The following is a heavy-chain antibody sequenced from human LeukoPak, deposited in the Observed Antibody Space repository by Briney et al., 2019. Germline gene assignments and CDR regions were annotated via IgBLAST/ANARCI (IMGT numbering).Heavy chain of an antibody. CDR1: GFTFSSYA. CDR3: ARDSLPMIVVVTPDY. J-gene: IGHJ4*02. D-gene: IGHD3-22*01. V-gene: IGHV3-64*01. Sequence: PGGSLRLSCAASGFTFSSYAMHWVRQAPGKGLEYVSAISSNGGSTYYANSVKGRFTISRDNSKNTLYLQMGSLRAEDMAVYYCARDSLPMIVVVTPDYWGQGTLVTVSS. CDR2: ISSNGGST.